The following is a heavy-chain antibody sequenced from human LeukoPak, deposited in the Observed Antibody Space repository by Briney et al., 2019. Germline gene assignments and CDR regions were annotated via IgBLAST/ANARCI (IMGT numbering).Heavy chain of an antibody. V-gene: IGHV4-59*01. Sequence: PSEPLSLTCTVSGGSISSYYWSWIRQPPGKGLEWIGYIYYSGSTNYNPSLKSRVTISVDTSKNQFSLKLSSVTAADTAVYYCARERWGNTVLSYYYMDVWGKGTTVTVSS. J-gene: IGHJ6*03. CDR3: ARERWGNTVLSYYYMDV. CDR1: GGSISSYY. CDR2: IYYSGST. D-gene: IGHD3-16*01.